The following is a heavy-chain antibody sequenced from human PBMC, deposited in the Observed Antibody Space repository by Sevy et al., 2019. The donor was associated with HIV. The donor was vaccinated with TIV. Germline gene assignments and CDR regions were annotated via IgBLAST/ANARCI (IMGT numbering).Heavy chain of an antibody. V-gene: IGHV3-30-3*01. D-gene: IGHD3-10*01. CDR3: ARDLWSSTSSGAFSRGMDV. CDR1: GFTFSNYA. Sequence: GGSLRLSCAASGFTFSNYAMHWVRQAPGKGLEWVAVISYHGSKKYYADSVKGRFTISRDNSENTPYLQMYSLRAEDTAVYFCARDLWSSTSSGAFSRGMDVWGQGTTVTVSS. J-gene: IGHJ6*02. CDR2: ISYHGSKK.